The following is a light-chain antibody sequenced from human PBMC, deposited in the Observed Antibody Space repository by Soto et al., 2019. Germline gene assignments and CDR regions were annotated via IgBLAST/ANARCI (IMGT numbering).Light chain of an antibody. CDR1: SSDVGGYNS. V-gene: IGLV2-14*03. CDR2: NVS. Sequence: QSVLAQPASVSGSPGQSIAISCTGTSSDVGGYNSVSWYQQHPGKAPKLMIYNVSNRPSGVSDRFSGSKSGNTASLTISGLQAEDEADYYSSSYTSSNTYVFGTGTMVTVL. J-gene: IGLJ1*01. CDR3: SSYTSSNTYV.